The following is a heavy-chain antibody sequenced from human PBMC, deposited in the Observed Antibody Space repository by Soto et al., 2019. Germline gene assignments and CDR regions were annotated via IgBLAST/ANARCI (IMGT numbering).Heavy chain of an antibody. J-gene: IGHJ6*02. CDR3: ARDSGCGGDCYSRYYYGMDV. V-gene: IGHV1-18*01. D-gene: IGHD2-21*02. CDR2: ISAYNGNT. Sequence: ASVKVSCKASGYTFTSYGISWVRQAPGQGLEWMGWISAYNGNTNYAQKLQGRVTMTTDTSTSTAYMELRSLRSGDTAVYYCARDSGCGGDCYSRYYYGMDVWGQGTTVTVSS. CDR1: GYTFTSYG.